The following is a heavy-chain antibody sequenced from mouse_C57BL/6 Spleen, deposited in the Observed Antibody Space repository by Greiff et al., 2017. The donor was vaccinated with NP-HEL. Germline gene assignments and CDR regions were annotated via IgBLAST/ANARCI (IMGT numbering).Heavy chain of an antibody. J-gene: IGHJ2*01. D-gene: IGHD4-1*01. V-gene: IGHV7-3*01. CDR1: GFTFTDYY. CDR3: ARLGLGRYFDY. CDR2: IRNKANGYTT. Sequence: EVKLMESGGGLVQPGGSLSLSCAASGFTFTDYYMSWVRQPPGKALEWLGFIRNKANGYTTEYSASVKGRFTISRDNSQSILYLQMNALRAEDSATYYCARLGLGRYFDYWGQGTTLTVSS.